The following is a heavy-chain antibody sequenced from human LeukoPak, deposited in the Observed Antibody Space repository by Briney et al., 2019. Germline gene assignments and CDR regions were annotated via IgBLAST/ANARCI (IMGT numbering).Heavy chain of an antibody. Sequence: GGSLRLSCAASGFTFSSYAMHWVRQAPGKGLEWVAVISYDGSNKYYADSVKGRFTISRDNSKNTLYLQMNSLRAEDTGIYYCARGNVAVARNLIDFWGQGTLVTVSS. V-gene: IGHV3-30*04. CDR1: GFTFSSYA. CDR3: ARGNVAVARNLIDF. J-gene: IGHJ4*02. D-gene: IGHD6-19*01. CDR2: ISYDGSNK.